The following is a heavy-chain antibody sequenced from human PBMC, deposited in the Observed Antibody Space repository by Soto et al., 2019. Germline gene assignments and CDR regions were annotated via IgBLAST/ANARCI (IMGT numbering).Heavy chain of an antibody. CDR2: IKQDGGGK. V-gene: IGHV3-7*01. Sequence: EVQLVESGGGLVQPGGSLRLSCAASGFTFSSYWLSWVRQAPGKGLERGANIKQDGGGKYYVDSVKGRFTISRDNAKNSLYLQMNSLRAEDTAVYYCARDVIAVAGNWFDPWGQGTLVTVSS. J-gene: IGHJ5*02. CDR1: GFTFSSYW. D-gene: IGHD6-19*01. CDR3: ARDVIAVAGNWFDP.